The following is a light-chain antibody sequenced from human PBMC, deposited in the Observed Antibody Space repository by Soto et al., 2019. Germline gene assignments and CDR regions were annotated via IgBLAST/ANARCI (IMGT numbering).Light chain of an antibody. CDR2: GAS. J-gene: IGKJ1*01. V-gene: IGKV3-20*01. CDR3: QQYGSSPWT. Sequence: EVVLTQSPATLSLSPGESATLSCSADQSVSSNYLAWYQQKPGQAPRLLIYGASSRATGIPDRFSGSGSGTDFTLTISRLEPEDFAVYYCQQYGSSPWTFGQGTKVDI. CDR1: QSVSSNY.